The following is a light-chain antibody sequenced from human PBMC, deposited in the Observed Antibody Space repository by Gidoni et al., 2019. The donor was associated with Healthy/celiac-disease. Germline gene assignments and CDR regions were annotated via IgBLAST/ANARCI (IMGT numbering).Light chain of an antibody. CDR2: GAS. CDR3: QKYNPFT. Sequence: EIVLTQSPATLSVSPGESATLPCRASQRVNSNLAWYQQKPGQAPRLLIYGASTRATGIPARVRGRGSGTEFTFTISSLQSEDFAVYYCQKYNPFTFGRGPKWRSN. J-gene: IGKJ3*01. V-gene: IGKV3-15*01. CDR1: QRVNSN.